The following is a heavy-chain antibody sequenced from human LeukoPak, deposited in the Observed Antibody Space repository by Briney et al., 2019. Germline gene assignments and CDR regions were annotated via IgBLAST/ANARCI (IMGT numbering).Heavy chain of an antibody. D-gene: IGHD2-15*01. CDR2: TSSSDAGT. V-gene: IGHV3-23*01. Sequence: GGSLRLSCAASGFALSSYAMSWVRQAPGKGLEWVSATSSSDAGTYHTESVRGRFTISRDNSKNTLYLQMNSLRADDAAVYYCARAPVTSCRGAFCYPFDIWGQGTLVTVSS. J-gene: IGHJ4*02. CDR3: ARAPVTSCRGAFCYPFDI. CDR1: GFALSSYA.